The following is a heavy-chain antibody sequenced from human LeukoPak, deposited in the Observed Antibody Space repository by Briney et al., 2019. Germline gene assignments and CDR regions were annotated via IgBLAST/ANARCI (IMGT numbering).Heavy chain of an antibody. CDR1: GFTFSSYA. CDR3: AKIDGYSYGPDAFDI. J-gene: IGHJ3*02. Sequence: GGSLRLSCAASGFTFSSYAMSWVGQAPGMGLEWVSAICGSGGSTYYADSVKGRFTISRDNSKNTLYLQMNSLRAEDTAVYYCAKIDGYSYGPDAFDIWGQGTMVTVSS. CDR2: ICGSGGST. D-gene: IGHD5-18*01. V-gene: IGHV3-23*01.